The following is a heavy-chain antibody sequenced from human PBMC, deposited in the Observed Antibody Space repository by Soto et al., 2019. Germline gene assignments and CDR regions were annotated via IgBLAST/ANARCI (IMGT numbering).Heavy chain of an antibody. CDR2: VSNDGIRK. CDR1: GFIFSGSG. CDR3: ARWVGGSMYDNSGKYDS. V-gene: IGHV3-30*03. J-gene: IGHJ5*01. D-gene: IGHD3-22*01. Sequence: QVQLVESGGGVVQPGRSLRLTCAASGFIFSGSGMHWVRQAPGKGLEWVALVSNDGIRKYYGDSVKGRFTISRDNAENTLYLQMNSLRAEDTAVYYCARWVGGSMYDNSGKYDSWGRGTLVTVSS.